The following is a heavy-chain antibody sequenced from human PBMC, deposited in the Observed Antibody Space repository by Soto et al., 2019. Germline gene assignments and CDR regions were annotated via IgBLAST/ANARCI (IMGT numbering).Heavy chain of an antibody. CDR3: VREAYIGYGHANDH. D-gene: IGHD5-12*01. CDR1: GVTISTYY. CDR2: NYHSGTT. V-gene: IGHV4-59*01. Sequence: ASETLSLTCAVSGVTISTYYWSWIRQPAGNGLGWIGYNYHSGTTNYNPSLKSRVTISVDTSKNQFSLRLTSVTAADTAIYYCVREAYIGYGHANDHWGQGTLVTVSS. J-gene: IGHJ4*02.